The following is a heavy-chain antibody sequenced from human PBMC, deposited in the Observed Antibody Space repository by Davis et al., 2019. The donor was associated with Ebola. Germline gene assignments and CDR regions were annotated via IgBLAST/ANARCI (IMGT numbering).Heavy chain of an antibody. D-gene: IGHD6-13*01. CDR1: GFNFRSYG. Sequence: GESLKISCAASGFNFRSYGMHWVRQAPDKGLEWVAVIWYDGSRKYYGDSVKGRFTISRDNSKNTLYLQMNSLRAEDTAVYYCAKEKGSSWYWGIRYWGQGTLVTVSS. CDR3: AKEKGSSWYWGIRY. V-gene: IGHV3-33*06. J-gene: IGHJ4*02. CDR2: IWYDGSRK.